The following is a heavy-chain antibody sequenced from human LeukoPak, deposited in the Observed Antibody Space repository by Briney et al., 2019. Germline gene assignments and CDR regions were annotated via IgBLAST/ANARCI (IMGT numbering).Heavy chain of an antibody. CDR1: GCSISSYY. J-gene: IGHJ5*02. CDR2: IYYSGST. V-gene: IGHV4-59*12. D-gene: IGHD1-26*01. Sequence: SETLSLTCTVSGCSISSYYWSWIRKPPGKGLEWIGYIYYSGSTNYNPSLKSRVTISVDTSKNQFSLKLSSVTAADTAVYYCARAEISGGYYWFDPWGQGTLVTVSS. CDR3: ARAEISGGYYWFDP.